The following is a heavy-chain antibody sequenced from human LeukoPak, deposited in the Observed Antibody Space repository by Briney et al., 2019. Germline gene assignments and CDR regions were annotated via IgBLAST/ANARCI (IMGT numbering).Heavy chain of an antibody. V-gene: IGHV1-18*01. CDR2: ISAYNGNT. J-gene: IGHJ4*02. D-gene: IGHD6-19*01. Sequence: ASVKVSCKASGYTFTSYGISWVRQAPGQGLEWMGWISAYNGNTNYAQKLQGRVTMTRDTSISTAYMELSRLRSDDTAVYYCAKLAEGDYSSGWYDYWGQGTLVTVSS. CDR3: AKLAEGDYSSGWYDY. CDR1: GYTFTSYG.